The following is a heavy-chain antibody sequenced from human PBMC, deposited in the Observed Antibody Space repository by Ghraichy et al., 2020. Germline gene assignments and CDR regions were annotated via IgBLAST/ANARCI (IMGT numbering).Heavy chain of an antibody. D-gene: IGHD2-15*01. CDR3: ARAYSPYMPTFDP. V-gene: IGHV4-59*02. CDR1: GASVSSYS. Sequence: SETLSLTCNVFGASVSSYSWGWIRQPPGKGLDWIAYIYYTATTNYNPSLKSRVTISVDASKNQFSLKLTSVTAADTAVYYCARAYSPYMPTFDPWGLGSLVSVAS. CDR2: IYYTATT. J-gene: IGHJ5*02.